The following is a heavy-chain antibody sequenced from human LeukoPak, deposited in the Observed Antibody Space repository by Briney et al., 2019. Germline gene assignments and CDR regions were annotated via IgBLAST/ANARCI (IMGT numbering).Heavy chain of an antibody. D-gene: IGHD6-13*01. J-gene: IGHJ4*02. CDR2: INPNSGGT. CDR1: GYTFTGYY. V-gene: IGHV1-2*02. Sequence: SSVKVSCMASGYTFTGYYMHWVRQAPGQGLEWMGWINPNSGGTNYAQKFQGRVTMTRDTSISTAYMELSRLRSDDTAVYYCARAWYSSSWTPLDYWGQGNLVTVSS. CDR3: ARAWYSSSWTPLDY.